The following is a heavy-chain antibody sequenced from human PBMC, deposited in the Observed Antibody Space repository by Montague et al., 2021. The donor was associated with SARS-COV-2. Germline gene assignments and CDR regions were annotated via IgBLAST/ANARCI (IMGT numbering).Heavy chain of an antibody. CDR1: GFIFSSYE. D-gene: IGHD3-3*01. Sequence: SLRLSCSASGFIFSSYEMNWVRQAPGKGLEWVSYISRSGSSRTKDDTVSGRGRFTINSDNNKNSLYLQMNSMGVEDTSIYYCARDRDRDDWCGMDVWGQGTTVTVSS. CDR2: ISRSGSSRTK. CDR3: ARDRDRDDWCGMDV. J-gene: IGHJ6*02. V-gene: IGHV3-48*03.